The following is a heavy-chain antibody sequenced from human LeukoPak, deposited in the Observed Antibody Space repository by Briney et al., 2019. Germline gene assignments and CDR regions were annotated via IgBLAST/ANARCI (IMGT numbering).Heavy chain of an antibody. CDR3: ARPYYDTSGSY. D-gene: IGHD3-22*01. V-gene: IGHV3-7*01. CDR2: IKEDGSEK. CDR1: GFTFSSYW. Sequence: GGSLRLSCAASGFTFSSYWMSWVRQAPGKGLEWVANIKEDGSEKYYVDSVKGRFTISRDNAKNSLSLQMNSLRAEDTAVYFCARPYYDTSGSYWGQGTLVTVFS. J-gene: IGHJ4*02.